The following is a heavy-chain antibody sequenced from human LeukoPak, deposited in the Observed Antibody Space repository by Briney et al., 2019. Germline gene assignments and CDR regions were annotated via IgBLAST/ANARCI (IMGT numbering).Heavy chain of an antibody. V-gene: IGHV3-9*01. CDR2: ISWNSGNI. CDR3: AKDRSFFGVQYYFDY. Sequence: GGSLRLSCAASGFTFDDYAMHWVRQAPGKGLEWVSGISWNSGNIDYADSVKGRFTISRDNAKNSLYLQMNSLRAEDTAFYYCAKDRSFFGVQYYFDYWGQGTLVTVSS. J-gene: IGHJ4*02. CDR1: GFTFDDYA. D-gene: IGHD3-3*01.